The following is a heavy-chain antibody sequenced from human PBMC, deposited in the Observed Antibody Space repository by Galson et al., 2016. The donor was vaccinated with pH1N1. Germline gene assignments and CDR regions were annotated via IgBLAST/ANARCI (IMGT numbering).Heavy chain of an antibody. D-gene: IGHD3-22*01. CDR1: GYTFITYY. Sequence: SVKVSCKASGYTFITYYIHWVRQAPGQGLEWLGIINPSGVSTTYAQKFQGRVTMTRDTSTSTVYRELSSLRSEDTAVYYCASRSSGQLHFDYWGQGTLVSVSS. J-gene: IGHJ4*02. CDR2: INPSGVST. CDR3: ASRSSGQLHFDY. V-gene: IGHV1-46*01.